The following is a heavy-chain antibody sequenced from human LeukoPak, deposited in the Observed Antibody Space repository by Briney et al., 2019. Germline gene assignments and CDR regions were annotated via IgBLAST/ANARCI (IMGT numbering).Heavy chain of an antibody. J-gene: IGHJ4*02. CDR1: GFTFSRDA. V-gene: IGHV3-23*01. CDR2: ISDSGGST. CDR3: AKLPDCANDACTEGGY. D-gene: IGHD2-8*01. Sequence: GGSLRLSCAASGFTFSRDAMSWVRQAPGKGLEWVSSISDSGGSTYYADSVKGRFTISRDNSRNTLYLQMDSLRADDTAVYYCAKLPDCANDACTEGGYWGQGTLVTVSS.